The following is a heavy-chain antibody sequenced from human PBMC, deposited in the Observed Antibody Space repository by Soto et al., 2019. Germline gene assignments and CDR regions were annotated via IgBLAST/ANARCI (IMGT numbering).Heavy chain of an antibody. J-gene: IGHJ3*02. CDR1: GFTFSSYW. CDR3: ARTHGYRFPFEI. V-gene: IGHV3-7*01. CDR2: IKQDGSEK. D-gene: IGHD6-13*01. Sequence: GGSLRLSCAASGFTFSSYWMSWFRQAPGKGLEWVANIKQDGSEKYYVDSVKGRFTISRDNAKNSLYLQMNSLRAEDTAVYYGARTHGYRFPFEIWGQGTMVTVAS.